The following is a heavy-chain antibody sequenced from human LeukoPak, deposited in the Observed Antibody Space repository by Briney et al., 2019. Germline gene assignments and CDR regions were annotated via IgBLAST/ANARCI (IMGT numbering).Heavy chain of an antibody. Sequence: GGSLRLSCAASGFTFSSYWMSWVRQAPGKGLEWVANIKQDGSEKYHVDSVKGRFTISRDNAKNSLYLQMNSLRAEDTAVYYCARDHSRNYYDSSGYGYWGQGTLVTVSS. D-gene: IGHD3-22*01. J-gene: IGHJ4*02. CDR1: GFTFSSYW. CDR3: ARDHSRNYYDSSGYGY. V-gene: IGHV3-7*01. CDR2: IKQDGSEK.